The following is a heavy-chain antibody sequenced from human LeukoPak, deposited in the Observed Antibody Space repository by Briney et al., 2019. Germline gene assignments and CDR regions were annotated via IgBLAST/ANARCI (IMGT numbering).Heavy chain of an antibody. Sequence: SETLSLTCTVSGGSISSSSYYWGWIRQPPGKGLEWIGSIYYSGSTYYNPSLKSRVTISVDTSKNQFSLKLSSVTAADTAVYYCYSYYYDSSGYRGDYWGQGTLVTVSS. V-gene: IGHV4-39*01. D-gene: IGHD3-22*01. J-gene: IGHJ4*02. CDR1: GGSISSSSYY. CDR2: IYYSGST. CDR3: YSYYYDSSGYRGDY.